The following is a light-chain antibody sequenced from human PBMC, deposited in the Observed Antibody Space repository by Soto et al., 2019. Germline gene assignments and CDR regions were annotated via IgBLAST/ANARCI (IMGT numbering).Light chain of an antibody. CDR2: GAS. Sequence: TVMTQSPATLSVSPGGRATLSCRASQSVNSNLAWYQQKLGQAPRVLIYGASTRATGIPDRFSGSGSGTEFILTISSLQSEDFAVYYCQEYNTRPWTFGQGTKVDI. J-gene: IGKJ1*01. CDR3: QEYNTRPWT. V-gene: IGKV3-15*01. CDR1: QSVNSN.